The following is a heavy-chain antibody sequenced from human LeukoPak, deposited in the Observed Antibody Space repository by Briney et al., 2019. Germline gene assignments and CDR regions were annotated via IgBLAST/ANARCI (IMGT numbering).Heavy chain of an antibody. J-gene: IGHJ4*02. D-gene: IGHD6-6*01. CDR2: INHSGST. CDR1: GGSISSYY. V-gene: IGHV4-34*01. Sequence: PSETLSLTCTVSGGSISSYYWSWIRQPPGKGLEWIGEINHSGSTNYNPSLKSRVTISVDTSKNQFSLKLSSVTAADTAVYYCARGSIAARPVDFDYWGQGILVTVSS. CDR3: ARGSIAARPVDFDY.